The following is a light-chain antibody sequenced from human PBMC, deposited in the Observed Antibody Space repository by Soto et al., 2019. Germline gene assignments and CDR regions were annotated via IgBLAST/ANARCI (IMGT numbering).Light chain of an antibody. J-gene: IGKJ5*01. Sequence: DIQLTQSPSFVSASVGDRVTITCRASQGISNYLSWYQQKPGKAPNLLIYAASTLQSGIPSRFSGSGSGTQFTLTISSLQPEDFATYYCQQLNSYPITFGQGTRLEIK. CDR2: AAS. CDR3: QQLNSYPIT. V-gene: IGKV1-9*01. CDR1: QGISNY.